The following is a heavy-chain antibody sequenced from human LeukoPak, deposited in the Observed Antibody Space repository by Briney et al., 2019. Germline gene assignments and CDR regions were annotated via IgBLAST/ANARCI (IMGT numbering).Heavy chain of an antibody. V-gene: IGHV3-48*04. J-gene: IGHJ2*01. CDR3: ASHARIQLWANWYFDL. CDR2: ISHTGSTM. CDR1: GFSFSSYS. Sequence: PGGSLRLSCAASGFSFSSYSMNWVRQAPGKGLEWVSYISHTGSTMSYADSVKGRFTISRDNARNSLYLQMNSLRAEDTAVYYCASHARIQLWANWYFDLWGRGTLVTVSS. D-gene: IGHD5-18*01.